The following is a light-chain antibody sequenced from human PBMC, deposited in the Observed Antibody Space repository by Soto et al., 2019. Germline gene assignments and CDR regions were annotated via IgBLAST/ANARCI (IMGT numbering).Light chain of an antibody. Sequence: DIQMTQSPSTLSASVGDRVTITCRASQSISSWLAWYQQKPGKAPKLLIYKASSLESGVPSRFSGSGPGTEFTLTISSLQPDDFATYYCQQYNSYSVTFGQGTKVDIK. CDR2: KAS. CDR1: QSISSW. V-gene: IGKV1-5*03. CDR3: QQYNSYSVT. J-gene: IGKJ1*01.